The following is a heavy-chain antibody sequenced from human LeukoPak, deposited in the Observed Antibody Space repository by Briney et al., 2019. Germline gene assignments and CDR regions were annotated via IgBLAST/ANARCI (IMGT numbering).Heavy chain of an antibody. CDR2: ISSSGSTI. CDR1: GFTFSDYY. V-gene: IGHV3-11*04. Sequence: GGSLRLSCAASGFTFSDYYMGWIRQAPGKGLEWVSYISSSGSTIYYADSVKGRFTISRDNAKNSLYLQMNSLRAEDTAVYYCARNDYDFWSGYSPMDIWGQGTMVTVSS. CDR3: ARNDYDFWSGYSPMDI. D-gene: IGHD3-3*01. J-gene: IGHJ3*02.